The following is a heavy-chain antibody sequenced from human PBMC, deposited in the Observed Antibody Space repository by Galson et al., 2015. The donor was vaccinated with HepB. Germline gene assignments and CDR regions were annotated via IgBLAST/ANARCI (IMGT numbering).Heavy chain of an antibody. D-gene: IGHD1-14*01. Sequence: SVKVSCKASGYSFINYGITWVRQAPGQGLEWMGWISGYNDNTNYAQEFQGRITMTTDTSTSTSYMELRSLRPDDTAIYYCARARYNNSPPEYWGQGTLVTVSS. V-gene: IGHV1-18*04. J-gene: IGHJ4*02. CDR1: GYSFINYG. CDR3: ARARYNNSPPEY. CDR2: ISGYNDNT.